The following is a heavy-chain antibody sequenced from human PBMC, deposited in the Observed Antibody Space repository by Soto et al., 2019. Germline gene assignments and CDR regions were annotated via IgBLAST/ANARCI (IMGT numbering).Heavy chain of an antibody. V-gene: IGHV1-2*04. CDR2: INPNSGGT. CDR3: ATSSGWKRGADVFDM. D-gene: IGHD6-19*01. Sequence: ASVKVSCKASGYTFTGYYMHWVRQAPGQGLEWMGWINPNSGGTNYAQKFQGWVTMTRDTSISTAYMELSRLRSDDTAVYYCATSSGWKRGADVFDMWGQGTMVTVSS. J-gene: IGHJ3*02. CDR1: GYTFTGYY.